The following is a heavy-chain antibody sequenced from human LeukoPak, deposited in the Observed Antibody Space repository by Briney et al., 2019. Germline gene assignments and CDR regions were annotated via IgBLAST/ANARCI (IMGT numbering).Heavy chain of an antibody. CDR3: ARGGTYYYGAGSYYLGYY. Sequence: SVKVSCKASGGTFSSYAISWVRQAPGQGLEWMGGIIPIFGTANYAQKFQGRVTITADESTSTAYMELSSLRSEDTAVYYCARGGTYYYGAGSYYLGYYWGQGTLVTVSS. D-gene: IGHD3-10*01. V-gene: IGHV1-69*01. J-gene: IGHJ4*02. CDR2: IIPIFGTA. CDR1: GGTFSSYA.